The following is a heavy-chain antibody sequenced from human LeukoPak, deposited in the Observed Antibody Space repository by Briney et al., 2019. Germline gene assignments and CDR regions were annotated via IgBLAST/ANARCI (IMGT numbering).Heavy chain of an antibody. J-gene: IGHJ4*02. CDR1: GFTFSSYG. D-gene: IGHD3-22*01. V-gene: IGHV3-23*01. Sequence: GGTLRLSCAASGFTFSSYGMNWVRQAPGKGLEWVSAISGSGGSTYFADSVKGRFTISRDNSKNTLYLQMNSLRAEDTAVYYCAKELYYDSSGNYYVGRVFDYWGQGTLVTVSS. CDR2: ISGSGGST. CDR3: AKELYYDSSGNYYVGRVFDY.